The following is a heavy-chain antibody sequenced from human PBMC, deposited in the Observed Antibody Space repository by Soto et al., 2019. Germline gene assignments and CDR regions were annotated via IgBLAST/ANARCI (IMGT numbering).Heavy chain of an antibody. CDR3: ARVDYSSSYYYFDH. J-gene: IGHJ2*01. D-gene: IGHD6-6*01. V-gene: IGHV1-18*01. Sequence: ASVKVSCKTTRYSFITYGITWVRQAPGQGFEWMGWISPYNGNTNYAQNLQGRVTMTTDRSTSTAYMELRSLRSDDTAVYFCARVDYSSSYYYFDHWGR. CDR2: ISPYNGNT. CDR1: RYSFITYG.